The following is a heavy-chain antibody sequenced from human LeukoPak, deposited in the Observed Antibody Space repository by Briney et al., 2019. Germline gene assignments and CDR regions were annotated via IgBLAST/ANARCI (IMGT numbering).Heavy chain of an antibody. V-gene: IGHV3-23*01. D-gene: IGHD2-21*01. CDR1: GFTFNNFA. CDR3: ASHLLWGTTRYFYY. J-gene: IGHJ4*02. CDR2: IPGTASIT. Sequence: GGSLRLSCAASGFTFNNFAMSWVRQAPGKGLEWVSAIPGTASITYYADSVKGRFTISRDNSKNTLFLQMNSLRAEDTAVYYCASHLLWGTTRYFYYWGQGSLVTGPS.